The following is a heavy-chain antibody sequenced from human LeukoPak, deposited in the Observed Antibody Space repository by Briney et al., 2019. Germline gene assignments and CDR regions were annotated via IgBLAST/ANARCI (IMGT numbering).Heavy chain of an antibody. CDR3: ARDVERAYSYGYLPPSDY. V-gene: IGHV1-18*01. CDR2: ISVYDGKT. D-gene: IGHD5-18*01. Sequence: ASVKVSCKATGYTFTSYGISWVRQAPGQGLEWMGWISVYDGKTNYAKKFQGRVAMTTDTSTSTAYMELRSLRSDDTAVYYCARDVERAYSYGYLPPSDYWGQGTLVTVSS. CDR1: GYTFTSYG. J-gene: IGHJ4*02.